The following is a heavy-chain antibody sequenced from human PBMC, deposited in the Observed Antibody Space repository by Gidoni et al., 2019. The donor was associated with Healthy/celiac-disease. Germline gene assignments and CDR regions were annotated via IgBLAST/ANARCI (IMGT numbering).Heavy chain of an antibody. CDR2: IYSGGST. D-gene: IGHD3-22*01. V-gene: IGHV3-53*01. Sequence: EVQLVESGGGLIQPGGSLRLSCAASGFTVSSNYMSWVRQAPGKGLEWVSVIYSGGSTYYADSVKGRFTISRDNSKNTRYLKMNSLRAEDTAVYYCARDTSRYYDSSGYSGLWYFDLWGRGTLVTVSS. J-gene: IGHJ2*01. CDR1: GFTVSSNY. CDR3: ARDTSRYYDSSGYSGLWYFDL.